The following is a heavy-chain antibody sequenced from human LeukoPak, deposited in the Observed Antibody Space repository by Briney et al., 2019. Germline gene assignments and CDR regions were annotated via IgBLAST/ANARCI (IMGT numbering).Heavy chain of an antibody. D-gene: IGHD3-10*01. CDR3: AREKEARWFGDRSYMDV. J-gene: IGHJ6*03. CDR2: IYYSGST. V-gene: IGHV4-39*07. Sequence: PSETLSLTCTVSGGSISSSSYYWGWIRQPPGKGLEWIGSIYYSGSTYYNPSLKSRVTISVDTSKNQFSLKLSSVTAADTAVYYCAREKEARWFGDRSYMDVWGKGTTVTISS. CDR1: GGSISSSSYY.